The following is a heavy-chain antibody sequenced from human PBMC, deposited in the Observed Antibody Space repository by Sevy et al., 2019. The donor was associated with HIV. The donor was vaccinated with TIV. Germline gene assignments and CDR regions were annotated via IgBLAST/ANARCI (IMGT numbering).Heavy chain of an antibody. CDR1: GFTVSSNY. Sequence: GGSLRLSCAASGFTVSSNYMSWVRQAPGKGLEWVSIIFSGGGTYYADSVQGRFTNSRDNSKNMVYLQMNSLRAEDTAVCYCARGATFYSDSSGRVLSVLGAFDIWGRGTMVTVSS. J-gene: IGHJ3*02. CDR2: IFSGGGT. CDR3: ARGATFYSDSSGRVLSVLGAFDI. D-gene: IGHD3-22*01. V-gene: IGHV3-53*01.